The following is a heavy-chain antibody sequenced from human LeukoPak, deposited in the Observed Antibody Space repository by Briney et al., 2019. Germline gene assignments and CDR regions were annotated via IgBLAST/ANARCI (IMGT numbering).Heavy chain of an antibody. CDR2: ISAYNGNT. J-gene: IGHJ4*02. D-gene: IGHD3-3*01. CDR3: ARDSDDFWSGYIDY. Sequence: GASVKVSCKASGYTFTSYGISWVRQAPGQGLEWMGWISAYNGNTNYAQKLQGRVTMTTDTSTSTAYMELRSLRSDDTAVYYCARDSDDFWSGYIDYWGQGTLVTVSS. CDR1: GYTFTSYG. V-gene: IGHV1-18*01.